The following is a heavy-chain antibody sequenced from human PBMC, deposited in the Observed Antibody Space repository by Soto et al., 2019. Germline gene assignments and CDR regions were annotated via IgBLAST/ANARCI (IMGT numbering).Heavy chain of an antibody. V-gene: IGHV3-11*01. CDR2: INTDGGIR. Sequence: GSLRLSWAISGFTLSGYYITCIRQAPGKGLEWSSDINTDGGIRKYADSVNGRFTVSKDKSKRSVYLEINSLRGDDTAVNYCASTMDSYSNSAKPNGYINYWYFDFWRSRTLGTVAS. CDR1: GFTLSGYY. J-gene: IGHJ2*01. D-gene: IGHD4-4*01. CDR3: ASTMDSYSNSAKPNGYINYWYFDF.